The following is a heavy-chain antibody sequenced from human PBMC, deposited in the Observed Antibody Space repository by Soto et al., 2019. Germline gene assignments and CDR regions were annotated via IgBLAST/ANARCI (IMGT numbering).Heavy chain of an antibody. CDR2: INQDESER. D-gene: IGHD3-10*01. Sequence: HPGGSLRLSCAASGFTFSRHTMHWVRQAPGKGLEWVASINQDESERNYGGFVEGRFTISRDNARNSLHLQMNSLRVEDTALYYCAKTRANLGPWGQGTPVTVSS. V-gene: IGHV3-7*01. CDR1: GFTFSRHT. CDR3: AKTRANLGP. J-gene: IGHJ5*02.